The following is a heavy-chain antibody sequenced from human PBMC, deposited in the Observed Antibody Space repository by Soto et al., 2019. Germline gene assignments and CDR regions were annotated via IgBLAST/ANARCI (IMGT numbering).Heavy chain of an antibody. V-gene: IGHV3-23*01. J-gene: IGHJ4*02. D-gene: IGHD6-25*01. Sequence: WVSLRLSCAASGFSFGGYAMIWVRQAPGKGLEWVAAISGSGASSFFADSVRGRFVISRDNSQNTVFLQMSNLRAEDKAMYYCTKGSRGYTNYFFDSWGLGTLVPVSP. CDR1: GFSFGGYA. CDR3: TKGSRGYTNYFFDS. CDR2: ISGSGASS.